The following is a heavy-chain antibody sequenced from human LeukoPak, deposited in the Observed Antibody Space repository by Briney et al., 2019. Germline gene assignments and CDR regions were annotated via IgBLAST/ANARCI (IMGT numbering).Heavy chain of an antibody. J-gene: IGHJ6*02. CDR3: ARALQDYYYGMDV. D-gene: IGHD5-24*01. CDR1: GASISSYY. Sequence: SETLSLTCTVSGASISSYYWSWIRQPPGKGLEWIGYICYSGSTNYNPSLKSRVTISVDTSKNQFSLKLSSVTAADTAVYYCARALQDYYYGMDVWGQGTTVTVSS. V-gene: IGHV4-59*08. CDR2: ICYSGST.